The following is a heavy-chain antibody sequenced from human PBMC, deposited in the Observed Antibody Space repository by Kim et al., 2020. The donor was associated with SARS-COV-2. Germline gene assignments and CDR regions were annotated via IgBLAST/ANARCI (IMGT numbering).Heavy chain of an antibody. CDR3: ARDGDLYSSGKDAFDI. Sequence: GGSLRLSCAASGFTFSSYWMTWVRQAPGKGLEWVANIKQDGNQKYYVDHVKGRFTISRDNAKNSLYLQMNSLRAEDTAVYYCARDGDLYSSGKDAFDIWGQGRMVTVSS. CDR2: IKQDGNQK. CDR1: GFTFSSYW. V-gene: IGHV3-7*01. D-gene: IGHD6-19*01. J-gene: IGHJ3*02.